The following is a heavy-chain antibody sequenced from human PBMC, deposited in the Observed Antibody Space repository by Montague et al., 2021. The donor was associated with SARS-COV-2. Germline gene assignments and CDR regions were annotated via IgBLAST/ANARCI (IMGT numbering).Heavy chain of an antibody. Sequence: SETLSLTCTVAGDSISSTVYYWGWMRQPPGKRLEWIGTIHHTGITHYXXXLKSRVTLSVDTSKNQLSLNVTSVTAADTAVYFCVRVAWFGELSLADYWGQGTLVTVSS. D-gene: IGHD3-10*01. CDR2: IHHTGIT. V-gene: IGHV4-39*07. J-gene: IGHJ4*02. CDR3: VRVAWFGELSLADY. CDR1: GDSISSTVYY.